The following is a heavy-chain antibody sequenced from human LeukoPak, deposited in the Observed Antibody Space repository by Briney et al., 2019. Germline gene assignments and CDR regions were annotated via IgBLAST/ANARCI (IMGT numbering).Heavy chain of an antibody. CDR2: TSSSSSYI. J-gene: IGHJ6*02. V-gene: IGHV3-21*01. CDR3: ARDRKLLWFGELPNLDYYYYGMDV. CDR1: GFTFSSYS. D-gene: IGHD3-10*01. Sequence: GGSLRLSCAASGFTFSSYSMNWVRQAPGKGLEWVSSTSSSSSYIYYADSVKGRFTISRDNAKNSLYLQMNSLRAEDTAVYYCARDRKLLWFGELPNLDYYYYGMDVWGQGTTVTVSS.